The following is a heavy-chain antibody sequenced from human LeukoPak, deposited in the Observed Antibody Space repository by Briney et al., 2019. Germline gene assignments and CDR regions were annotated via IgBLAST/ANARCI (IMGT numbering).Heavy chain of an antibody. J-gene: IGHJ4*02. Sequence: GASVKVSCKTSGYTFGSYGISWVRQAPGQGLEWMGWISAYNGNTNYAQKFQGRVTMITDTSTSTAYMELRSLRSDDTAVCYCVRDWRSRINYLDYWGQGTLVTVSS. CDR2: ISAYNGNT. CDR1: GYTFGSYG. D-gene: IGHD3-3*01. CDR3: VRDWRSRINYLDY. V-gene: IGHV1-18*01.